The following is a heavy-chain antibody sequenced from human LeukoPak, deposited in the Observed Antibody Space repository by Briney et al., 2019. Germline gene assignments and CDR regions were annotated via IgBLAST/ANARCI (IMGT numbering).Heavy chain of an antibody. CDR2: IIPILGIA. Sequence: ASVKVSCKASGGTFSSYAISWVRQAPGQGLEWMGRIIPILGIANYAQKFQGRVTITADKSTSTAYMELSSLRSEDTAAYYCASASDQRYCSSTSCSYYYYYGMDVWGQGTTVTVSS. CDR1: GGTFSSYA. CDR3: ASASDQRYCSSTSCSYYYYYGMDV. D-gene: IGHD2-2*01. J-gene: IGHJ6*02. V-gene: IGHV1-69*04.